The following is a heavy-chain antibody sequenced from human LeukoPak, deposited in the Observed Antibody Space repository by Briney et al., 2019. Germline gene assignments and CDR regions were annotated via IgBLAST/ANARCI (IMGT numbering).Heavy chain of an antibody. D-gene: IGHD1/OR15-1a*01. Sequence: GGSLRLSCTASGLTLSDHIIDWVRLAPGQGLGRDGSSRRKSMSYTTEYAASVKGRFTLARDDSQNSLYLQMNSLKTEDTAVYFCTRDGEQSGNTAFDIWGRGTMVTVSS. V-gene: IGHV3-72*01. CDR2: SRRKSMSYTT. CDR3: TRDGEQSGNTAFDI. J-gene: IGHJ3*02. CDR1: GLTLSDHI.